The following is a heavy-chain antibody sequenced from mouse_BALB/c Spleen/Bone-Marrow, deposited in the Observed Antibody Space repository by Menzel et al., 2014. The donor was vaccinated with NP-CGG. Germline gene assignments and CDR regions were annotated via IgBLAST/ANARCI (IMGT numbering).Heavy chain of an antibody. D-gene: IGHD3-2*01. CDR3: ARPRQLGLPYYFDY. CDR1: GYTFTSYV. CDR2: INPYNDGT. J-gene: IGHJ2*01. Sequence: EVKLQESGPELVKPGASVKMSCKASGYTFTSYVMHWVKQKPGQGLEWIGYINPYNDGTKYNEKFKGKATLTSDKSSSTAYMELSSLTSEDSAVYHCARPRQLGLPYYFDYWGQGTTLTVSS. V-gene: IGHV1-14*01.